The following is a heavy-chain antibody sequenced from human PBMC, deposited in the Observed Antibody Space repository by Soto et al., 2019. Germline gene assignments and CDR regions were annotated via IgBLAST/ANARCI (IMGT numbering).Heavy chain of an antibody. CDR2: ISGSGFTP. J-gene: IGHJ5*02. D-gene: IGHD6-13*01. CDR3: VNSDSTSAP. Sequence: EVQLLASGGGLVQPGGSLSLACAASGFTCSDYAMTWVRQAPGKGLDWVASISGSGFTPYYAASVKGRFTISRDNSKNLVYLQINSLRVEDTAIYYCVNSDSTSAPCGQGSLVTVSS. CDR1: GFTCSDYA. V-gene: IGHV3-23*01.